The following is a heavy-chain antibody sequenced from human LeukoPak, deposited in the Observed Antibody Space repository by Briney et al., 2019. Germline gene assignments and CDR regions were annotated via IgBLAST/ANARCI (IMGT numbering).Heavy chain of an antibody. CDR1: GFTFDDYG. J-gene: IGHJ3*02. CDR3: ARDTRYSYGSIHDAFDI. D-gene: IGHD5-18*01. CDR2: INWNGGRT. V-gene: IGHV3-20*04. Sequence: GGSLRLSCAASGFTFDDYGMSWVRQAPGKGLEWVSGINWNGGRTGYADSVKGRFTISRDNAKNSLYLQMNSLRAEDTALYYCARDTRYSYGSIHDAFDIWGQGTMVTVSS.